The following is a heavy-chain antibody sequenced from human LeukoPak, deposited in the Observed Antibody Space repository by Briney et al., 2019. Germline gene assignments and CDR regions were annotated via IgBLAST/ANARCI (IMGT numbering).Heavy chain of an antibody. D-gene: IGHD5-18*01. J-gene: IGHJ6*03. CDR3: ARAQVPRGYSYGSDYYYYMDV. CDR2: IKQDGSEE. V-gene: IGHV3-7*01. CDR1: GFTFSSYW. Sequence: GGSLRLSCAASGFTFSSYWMSWVRQAPGKGLEWVANIKQDGSEEYYVDSVKGRFTISRDNAKNSLYLQMNSLRAEDTAVYYCARAQVPRGYSYGSDYYYYMDVWGKGTTVTVSS.